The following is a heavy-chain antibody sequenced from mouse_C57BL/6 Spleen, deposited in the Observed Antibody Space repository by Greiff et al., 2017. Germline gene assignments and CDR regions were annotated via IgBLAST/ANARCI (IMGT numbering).Heavy chain of an antibody. J-gene: IGHJ4*01. Sequence: VKLMESGPGLVAPSQSLSITCTVSGFSLTSYGVHWVRQPPGKGLEWLVVIWSDGSTTYNSALKSRLSISKDNSKSQVFLKMNSLQTDDTAMYYCARHDSGYYAMDYWGQGTSVTVSS. CDR3: ARHDSGYYAMDY. V-gene: IGHV2-6-1*01. D-gene: IGHD3-2*02. CDR1: GFSLTSYG. CDR2: IWSDGST.